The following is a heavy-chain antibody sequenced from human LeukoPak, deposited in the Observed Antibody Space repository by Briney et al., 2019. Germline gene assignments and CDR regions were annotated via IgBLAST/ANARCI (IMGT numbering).Heavy chain of an antibody. CDR3: ARSIMITFGERYYFDY. J-gene: IGHJ4*02. CDR2: IIPIFGTA. CDR1: GGTFSSYA. D-gene: IGHD3-16*01. Sequence: AVKVSCKASGGTFSSYAISWVRQAPGQGLEWTGVIIPIFGTANYAQKFQGRVTITTDESTRPAYMELGSLRSEDTALYYCARSIMITFGERYYFDYWGQGTLVTVPS. V-gene: IGHV1-69*05.